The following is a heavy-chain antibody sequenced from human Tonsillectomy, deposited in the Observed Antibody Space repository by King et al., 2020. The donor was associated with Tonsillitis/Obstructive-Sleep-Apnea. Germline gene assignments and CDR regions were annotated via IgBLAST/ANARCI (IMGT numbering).Heavy chain of an antibody. D-gene: IGHD5-18*01. Sequence: VQLPQWGAGLLKPSETLSLTCAVYGGSFSGYYWSWLRQPPGKGLEWIGEINHSGSTNYNPSLKSRVTISVDTSKNQFSLKLSSVTAADTAVYYCAREGTAMVTSGSSWPGVDYWGQGTLVTVSS. V-gene: IGHV4-34*01. J-gene: IGHJ4*02. CDR1: GGSFSGYY. CDR2: INHSGST. CDR3: AREGTAMVTSGSSWPGVDY.